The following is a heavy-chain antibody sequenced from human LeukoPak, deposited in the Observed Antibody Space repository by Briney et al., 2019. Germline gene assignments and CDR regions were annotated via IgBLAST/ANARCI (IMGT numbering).Heavy chain of an antibody. CDR3: ARGSSGFEDY. CDR2: IKSSSSTI. Sequence: GGSLRLSCVVSGFTFSSYSMNWVRQAPGKGLEWVSYIKSSSSTIHYADSVKGRFTVSRDNAKNSLYLQMNSLRAEDTGVYYCARGSSGFEDYWGQGTLVIVSS. J-gene: IGHJ4*02. D-gene: IGHD6-19*01. CDR1: GFTFSSYS. V-gene: IGHV3-48*01.